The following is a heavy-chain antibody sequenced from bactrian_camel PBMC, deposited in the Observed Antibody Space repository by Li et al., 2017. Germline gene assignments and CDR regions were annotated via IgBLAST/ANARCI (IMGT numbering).Heavy chain of an antibody. D-gene: IGHD4*01. J-gene: IGHJ4*01. Sequence: VQLVESGGGAVQAGGSLRLACVASGVRSRRTCMAWVRQAPGKGLEWVATIRPDASDTYYTGSLKGRFTISRDNAKSTVSLQMNGLKSEDTALYYCTMFDYWGQGTQVTV. CDR3: TMFDY. CDR2: IRPDASDT. CDR1: GVRSRRTC. V-gene: IGHV3S6*01.